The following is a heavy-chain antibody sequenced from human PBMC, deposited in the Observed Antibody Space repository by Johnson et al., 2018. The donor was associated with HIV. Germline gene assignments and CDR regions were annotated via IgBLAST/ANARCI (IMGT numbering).Heavy chain of an antibody. J-gene: IGHJ3*02. CDR1: GFTFSSYA. CDR2: ISYDGSNK. Sequence: QVQLVESGGGVVQPGRSLRLSCAASGFTFSSYAMHWVRQAPGKGLEWVAVISYDGSNKYSADSVKGRFTISRDNSKNTLYLQMNSLRAEDTAVYYCAKEQSVVVIGIGAFDIWGQGTMVTVSS. D-gene: IGHD3-22*01. CDR3: AKEQSVVVIGIGAFDI. V-gene: IGHV3-30-3*01.